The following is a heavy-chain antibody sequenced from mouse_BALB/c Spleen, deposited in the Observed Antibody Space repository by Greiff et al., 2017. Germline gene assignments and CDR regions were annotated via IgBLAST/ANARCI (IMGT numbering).Heavy chain of an antibody. V-gene: IGHV1-74*01. CDR2: IHPSDSET. D-gene: IGHD2-4*01. CDR1: GYTFTSYY. CDR3: AREKLMITNAMDY. Sequence: QVQLQQSGAELVKPGASVKLSCKASGYTFTSYYMYWVKQRPGQGLEWIGMIHPSDSETRLNQKFKDKATLTVDKSSSTAYMQLSSPTSEDSAVYYCAREKLMITNAMDYWGQGTSVTVSS. J-gene: IGHJ4*01.